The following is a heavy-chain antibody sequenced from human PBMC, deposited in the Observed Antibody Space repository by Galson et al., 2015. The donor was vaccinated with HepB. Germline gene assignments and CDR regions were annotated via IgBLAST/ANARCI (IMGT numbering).Heavy chain of an antibody. J-gene: IGHJ3*01. CDR3: ARDRSCSNGVCKPAAFDV. Sequence: SLRLSCAASGLSFSNYWKHWVRPTPGKGLVWVSRVNADGSSTNYADSVKGRFTISRDNAKNTLYVQMNSLRAEDTAVYYCARDRSCSNGVCKPAAFDVWGQGTMVTVSS. V-gene: IGHV3-74*01. CDR2: VNADGSST. CDR1: GLSFSNYW. D-gene: IGHD2-8*01.